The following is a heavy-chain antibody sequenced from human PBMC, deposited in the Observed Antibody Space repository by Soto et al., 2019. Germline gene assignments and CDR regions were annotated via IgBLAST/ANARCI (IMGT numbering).Heavy chain of an antibody. J-gene: IGHJ4*02. CDR2: ISCDGSNK. V-gene: IGHV3-30*18. D-gene: IGHD3-16*02. CDR1: GFTFSSYG. CDR3: AKDRMITFGGVIGPLYY. Sequence: GGSLRLSCAASGFTFSSYGMHWVRQAPGKGLEWVAVISCDGSNKYYADSVKGRFTISRDNSKNTLYLQMNSLRAEDTAVYYCAKDRMITFGGVIGPLYYWGQGTLVTVSS.